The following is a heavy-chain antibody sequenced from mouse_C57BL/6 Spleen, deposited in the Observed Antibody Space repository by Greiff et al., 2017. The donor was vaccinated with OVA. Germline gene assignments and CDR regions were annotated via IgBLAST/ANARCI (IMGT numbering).Heavy chain of an antibody. CDR3: TRLTTVVGDD. CDR2: IDPETGGT. D-gene: IGHD1-1*01. CDR1: GYTFTDYE. J-gene: IGHJ2*01. Sequence: QVQLQQSGAELVRPGASVTLSCKASGYTFTDYEMHWVKQTPVHGLEWIGAIDPETGGTSYNQKFKGKAILTADKSSSTAYIELRSLTSDDSAVYYWTRLTTVVGDDWGQGTTLTVAS. V-gene: IGHV1-15*01.